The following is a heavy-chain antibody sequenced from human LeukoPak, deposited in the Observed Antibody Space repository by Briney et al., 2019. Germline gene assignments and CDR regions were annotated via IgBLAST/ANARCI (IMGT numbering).Heavy chain of an antibody. J-gene: IGHJ4*02. D-gene: IGHD6-13*01. CDR3: ARESSSSLDY. Sequence: GGSLRLSCAASGFTFDDYAMHWVRQAPGKGLEWVSRINRDGTITTYADSVKGRFTISRDNAKSTLYLQMNSLRVEDTAVYYCARESSSSLDYWGQGTLVTVSS. CDR1: GFTFDDYA. V-gene: IGHV3-74*01. CDR2: INRDGTIT.